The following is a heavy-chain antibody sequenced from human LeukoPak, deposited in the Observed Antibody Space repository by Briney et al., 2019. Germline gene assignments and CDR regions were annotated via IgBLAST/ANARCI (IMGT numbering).Heavy chain of an antibody. D-gene: IGHD2-2*01. J-gene: IGHJ4*02. V-gene: IGHV3-7*01. CDR1: GFTFSSYA. CDR3: TTSRTFDY. Sequence: GGSLRLSCAASGFTFSSYAMSWVRQAPGKGLEWVANIKQDGSEKYYVDSVKGRFTISRDNAKNSLYLQMNSLRAEDTAVYYCTTSRTFDYWGQGTLVTVSS. CDR2: IKQDGSEK.